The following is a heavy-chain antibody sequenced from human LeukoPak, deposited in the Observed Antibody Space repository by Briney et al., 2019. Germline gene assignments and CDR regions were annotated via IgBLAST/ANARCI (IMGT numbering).Heavy chain of an antibody. CDR1: GFTFSSYG. J-gene: IGHJ3*02. D-gene: IGHD1-26*01. V-gene: IGHV3-30*03. Sequence: GRSLRLSCAASGFTFSSYGMHWVRQAPGKGLEWVAVISYDGSNKYYADSVKGRFTISRDNSKNTLYLQMNSLRAEDTAVYCCARSYSDAFAIWGQGTMVTVSS. CDR2: ISYDGSNK. CDR3: ARSYSDAFAI.